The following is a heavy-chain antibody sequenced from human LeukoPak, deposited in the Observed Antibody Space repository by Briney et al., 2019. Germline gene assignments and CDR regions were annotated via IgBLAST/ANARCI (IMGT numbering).Heavy chain of an antibody. J-gene: IGHJ4*02. V-gene: IGHV4-31*03. CDR3: ARDLDGSGVFDY. Sequence: SQTLSLTCTVSGGSISSDGYYWSWIRHHPGKGLEWIGYIYYSGSTYYNPSLKSRVTISVDTSKNQYSLKLSSVTAADTAVYYCARDLDGSGVFDYWGQGTLVTVSS. D-gene: IGHD3-10*01. CDR1: GGSISSDGYY. CDR2: IYYSGST.